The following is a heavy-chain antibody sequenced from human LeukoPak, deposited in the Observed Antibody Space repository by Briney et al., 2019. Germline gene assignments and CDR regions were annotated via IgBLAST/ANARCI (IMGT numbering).Heavy chain of an antibody. V-gene: IGHV3-7*01. J-gene: IGHJ4*02. CDR2: IKQDGSEK. CDR3: ARDGWELPPDY. Sequence: GGSLRLSCAASGLTFSSYWMSWVRQAPGKGLEWVANIKQDGSEKYYVDSVKGRFTISRDNAKNSLYLQMNSLRAEDTAVYYCARDGWELPPDYWGQGTLVTVSS. CDR1: GLTFSSYW. D-gene: IGHD1-26*01.